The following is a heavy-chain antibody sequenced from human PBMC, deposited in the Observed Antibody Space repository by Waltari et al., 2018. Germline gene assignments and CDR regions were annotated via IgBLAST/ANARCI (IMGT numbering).Heavy chain of an antibody. CDR3: ARVKVKRQLAYNWFDP. Sequence: QVQLVQSGAEVKKPGSSVKVSCKASGGTFSSYAISWVRQAPGQGLEWMGGIIPIFGTANYGQKFQGRVTITTDESTSTAYMELSSLRSEDTAVYYCARVKVKRQLAYNWFDPWGQGTLVTVSS. CDR2: IIPIFGTA. V-gene: IGHV1-69*05. J-gene: IGHJ5*02. D-gene: IGHD6-13*01. CDR1: GGTFSSYA.